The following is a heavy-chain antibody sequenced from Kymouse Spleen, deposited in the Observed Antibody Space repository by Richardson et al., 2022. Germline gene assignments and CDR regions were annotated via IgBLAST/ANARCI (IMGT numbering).Heavy chain of an antibody. Sequence: QVQLVESGGGVVQPGRSLRLSCAASGFTFSSYGMHWVRQAPGKGLEWVAVIWYDGSNKYYADSVKGRFTISRDNSKNTLYLQMNSLRAEDTAVYYCARDTAGTTIYYYYGMDVWGQGTTVTVSS. CDR1: GFTFSSYG. J-gene: IGHJ6*02. D-gene: IGHD1-7*01. CDR2: IWYDGSNK. CDR3: ARDTAGTTIYYYYGMDV. V-gene: IGHV3-33*01.